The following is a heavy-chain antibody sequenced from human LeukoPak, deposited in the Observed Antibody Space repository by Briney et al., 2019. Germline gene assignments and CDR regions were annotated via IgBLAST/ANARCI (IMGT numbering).Heavy chain of an antibody. D-gene: IGHD3-3*01. Sequence: SETLSLTCAVYGGSFSGYYWSWIRQPPGKGLEWIGEINHSGSTNYNPSLKSRVTISVDTSKNQFSLKLSSVTAADTAVYYCARTPHYDSWSGRYYYYGMDVWGQGTTVTVSS. V-gene: IGHV4-34*01. CDR3: ARTPHYDSWSGRYYYYGMDV. J-gene: IGHJ6*02. CDR2: INHSGST. CDR1: GGSFSGYY.